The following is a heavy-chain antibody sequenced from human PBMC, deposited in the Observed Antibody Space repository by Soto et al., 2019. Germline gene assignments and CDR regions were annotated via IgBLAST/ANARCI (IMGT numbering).Heavy chain of an antibody. D-gene: IGHD1-26*01. CDR3: ATTSGSYANAFEI. Sequence: GESLKISCKGSGCSFTSYWSGRVRPMPSKGLEWMRIIYPGDSDTMCSPSFQCQVTISADKSISTAYLQWRSLKVSATAMYFCATTSGSYANAFEIWSQGTMV. J-gene: IGHJ3*02. V-gene: IGHV5-51*01. CDR2: IYPGDSDT. CDR1: GCSFTSYW.